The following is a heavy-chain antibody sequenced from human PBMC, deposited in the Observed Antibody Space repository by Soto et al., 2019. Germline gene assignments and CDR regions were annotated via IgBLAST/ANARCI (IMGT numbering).Heavy chain of an antibody. V-gene: IGHV3-30*18. CDR2: ISYDGSNK. Sequence: GGSLRLSCAASGFTFSSYGMHWVRQAPGKGLEWVAVISYDGSNKYYADSVKGRFTISRDNSKNTLYLQMNSLRAEDTAVYYCAKEGIGYAFFDYWGQGTLVTVSS. D-gene: IGHD5-12*01. CDR1: GFTFSSYG. J-gene: IGHJ4*02. CDR3: AKEGIGYAFFDY.